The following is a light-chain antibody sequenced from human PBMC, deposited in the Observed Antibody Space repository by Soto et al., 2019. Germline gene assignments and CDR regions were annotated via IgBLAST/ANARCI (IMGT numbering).Light chain of an antibody. CDR3: QQRSEWPLT. V-gene: IGKV3D-20*02. CDR2: DAS. J-gene: IGKJ4*01. Sequence: EIELTQSPGTLSLSPGERATLSCRASQTVSGSQLAWYQQRPGQPPRLLIFDASRRATGIPDRFSGSGSGTDFSLTISRLEPEDFAVYYCQQRSEWPLTFGGGTKVEIK. CDR1: QTVSGSQ.